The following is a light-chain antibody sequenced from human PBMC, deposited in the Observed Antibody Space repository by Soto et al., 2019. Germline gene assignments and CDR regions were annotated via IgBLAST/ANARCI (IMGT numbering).Light chain of an antibody. CDR3: SSFTSSSTLV. CDR1: SSDVGGYNL. V-gene: IGLV2-14*01. J-gene: IGLJ3*02. CDR2: EVS. Sequence: QSALTQPASVSGSPGQSITISCTGTSSDVGGYNLVSWYQHHPGKGPKLMIYEVSNRPSGVSNRFSGSKSGNTASLTISGLQAEDEADYYCSSFTSSSTLVFGGVTKLTVL.